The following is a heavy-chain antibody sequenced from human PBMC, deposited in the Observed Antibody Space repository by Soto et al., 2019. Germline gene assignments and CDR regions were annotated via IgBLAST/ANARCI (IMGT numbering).Heavy chain of an antibody. D-gene: IGHD5-18*01. V-gene: IGHV4-59*01. J-gene: IGHJ6*02. Sequence: QVQLQESGPGLVKPSETLSLTCTVSGGSISSYYWSWIRQPPGKGLEWIGYIYYSGSTNYNPSLNSRATIPVDTSTNQFSLKLSSVTAADTAVYYCARGPWIQLSYYYYGMDVWGQGTTVTVSS. CDR2: IYYSGST. CDR1: GGSISSYY. CDR3: ARGPWIQLSYYYYGMDV.